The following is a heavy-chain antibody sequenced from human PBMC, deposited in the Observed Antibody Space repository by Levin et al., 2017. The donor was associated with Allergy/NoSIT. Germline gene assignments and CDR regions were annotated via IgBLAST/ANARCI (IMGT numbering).Heavy chain of an antibody. CDR3: AGQWYSSGWEIDS. CDR2: IYYSGST. D-gene: IGHD6-19*01. Sequence: LSQTLSLTCSVSGGSISNSNFYWAWVRQPPGKGLEWIGSIYYSGSTYYNPSLKSRVTISVDTSKNQFSLKVISVTAADTAVYYCAGQWYSSGWEIDSWGQGTLVTVSS. J-gene: IGHJ4*02. CDR1: GGSISNSNFY. V-gene: IGHV4-39*07.